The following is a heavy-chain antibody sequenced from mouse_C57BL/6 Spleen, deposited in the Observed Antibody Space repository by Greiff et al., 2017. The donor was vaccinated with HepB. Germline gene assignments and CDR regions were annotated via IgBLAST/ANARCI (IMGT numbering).Heavy chain of an antibody. V-gene: IGHV1-69*01. CDR2: IDPSDSYT. D-gene: IGHD1-1*02. CDR3: ARRWEGYFDY. Sequence: QVQLQQSGAELVMPGASVKLSCKASGYTFTSYWMHWVKQRPGQGLEWIGEIDPSDSYTNYNQKFKGKSTLTVDKSSSTAYMQLSSLTSEDSAVYYCARRWEGYFDYWGQGTTLTVSS. J-gene: IGHJ2*01. CDR1: GYTFTSYW.